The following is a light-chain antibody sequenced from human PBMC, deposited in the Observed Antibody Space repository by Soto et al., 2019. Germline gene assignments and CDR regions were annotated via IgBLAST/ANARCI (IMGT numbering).Light chain of an antibody. CDR1: QGISSY. CDR3: QQLNSYPLT. CDR2: AAS. Sequence: DIQLTQSPSFLSASVGDRVTITCRASQGISSYLAWYQQKPGKAPKLLIYAASTLKSGVPSRLSGSGSGTEFTLTISSLHPEDFATYYFQQLNSYPLTGGGGTKVEI. J-gene: IGKJ4*01. V-gene: IGKV1-9*01.